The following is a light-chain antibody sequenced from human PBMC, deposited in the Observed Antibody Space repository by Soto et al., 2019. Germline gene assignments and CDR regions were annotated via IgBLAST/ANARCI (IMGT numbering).Light chain of an antibody. CDR2: GAS. J-gene: IGKJ3*01. CDR1: RDVYINA. V-gene: IGKV3-20*01. CDR3: QQYGASPFT. Sequence: VVLTQSPATLSLSPGEPATLSCRASRDVYINALAWYQQKPGRTPTLLIYGASTRATGIPDRFSATGSGTEFSLTFSSVEPEDFAVYYCQQYGASPFTFGPGTRVEI.